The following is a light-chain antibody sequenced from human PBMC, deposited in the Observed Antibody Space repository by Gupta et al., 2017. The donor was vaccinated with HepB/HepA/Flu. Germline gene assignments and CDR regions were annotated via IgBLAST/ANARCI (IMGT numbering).Light chain of an antibody. J-gene: IGLJ2*01. CDR3: CSYAGSSLGSHVI. CDR1: TSDVGGYKY. Sequence: QSALTQPRSVSGSPGQSVTISCTGTTSDVGGYKYASWYQHHPGKAPKLMIYDFSMRPSGVPDRFSGSQSGNTASLTISGLQAEDEADYYCCSYAGSSLGSHVIFGGGTKLTVL. V-gene: IGLV2-11*01. CDR2: DFS.